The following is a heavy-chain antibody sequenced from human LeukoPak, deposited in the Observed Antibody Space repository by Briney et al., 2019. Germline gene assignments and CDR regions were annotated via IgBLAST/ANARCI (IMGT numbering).Heavy chain of an antibody. D-gene: IGHD3-3*01. CDR3: ATSVGYDFWSGSLSPIYYYYGMDV. Sequence: ASVKVSCKASGYTFTSYDINWVRQATGQGLEWMGWMNPNSGNTGYAQKFQGRVTMTRNTSISTAYMELSSLRSEDTAVYYCATSVGYDFWSGSLSPIYYYYGMDVWGQGTTVTVSS. V-gene: IGHV1-8*01. CDR2: MNPNSGNT. CDR1: GYTFTSYD. J-gene: IGHJ6*02.